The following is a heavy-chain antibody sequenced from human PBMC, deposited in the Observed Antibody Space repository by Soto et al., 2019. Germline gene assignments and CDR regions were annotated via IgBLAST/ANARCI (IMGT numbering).Heavy chain of an antibody. CDR2: FDPEDGET. CDR1: GYTFTSYA. J-gene: IGHJ4*02. CDR3: ATDPLSGYINPLGS. D-gene: IGHD3-22*01. Sequence: ASVKVSCKASGYTFTSYAMHWVRQAPGKGLEWMGGFDPEDGETIYAQKFQGRVTMTEDTSTDTAYMELSSLRSEDTAVYYCATDPLSGYINPLGSWGQGTLVTVSS. V-gene: IGHV1-24*01.